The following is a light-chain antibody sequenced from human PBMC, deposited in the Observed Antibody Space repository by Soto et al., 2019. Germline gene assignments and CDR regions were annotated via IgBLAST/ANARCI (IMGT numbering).Light chain of an antibody. CDR2: GAS. V-gene: IGKV3-15*01. CDR1: QSISNN. CDR3: QQYNNWPLT. Sequence: EIVMTQSPATLSVSPGERATLSCRASQSISNNFVWYLQPAGQAPRLLIYGASTRATGIPARFSASGSGTEFTLTITSLQSEDFAVYYCQQYNNWPLTFGGGTKVEIK. J-gene: IGKJ4*01.